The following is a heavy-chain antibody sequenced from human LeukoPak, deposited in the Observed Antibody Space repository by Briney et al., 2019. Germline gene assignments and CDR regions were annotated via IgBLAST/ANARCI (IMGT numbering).Heavy chain of an antibody. CDR3: ARGWDVEMATTNFDY. CDR1: GGSISSGGYY. D-gene: IGHD5-24*01. J-gene: IGHJ4*02. V-gene: IGHV4-31*03. CDR2: IYYSGST. Sequence: SETLSLTCTVSGGSISSGGYYWSWIRQHPGKGLEWIGYIYYSGSTYYNPSLKSRVTISVDTSKNQFSLKLSSVTAADTAVYYCARGWDVEMATTNFDYWGQGTLVTVSS.